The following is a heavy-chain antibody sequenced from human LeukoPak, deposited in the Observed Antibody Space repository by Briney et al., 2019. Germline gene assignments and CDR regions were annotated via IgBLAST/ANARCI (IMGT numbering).Heavy chain of an antibody. V-gene: IGHV3-23*01. CDR1: GFTFKSYV. D-gene: IGHD1-26*01. CDR3: AKDLGWELPAEAY. J-gene: IGHJ4*02. Sequence: GGSLRLSCVASGFTFKSYVMNWVRQAPGKGLEWLATIYGSGVSISYADSVKGPFTISRDNSNNPLYLQMNSLRAEDTAMYYCAKDLGWELPAEAYWGQGILVTVSS. CDR2: IYGSGVSI.